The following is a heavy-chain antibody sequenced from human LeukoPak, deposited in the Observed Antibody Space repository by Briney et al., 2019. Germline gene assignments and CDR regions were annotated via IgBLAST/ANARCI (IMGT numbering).Heavy chain of an antibody. D-gene: IGHD3-16*02. CDR3: ARDRRYDYVWGSYLPHYYFDY. Sequence: GGSLRLSCAASGFTFSSYGMHWVRQAPGKGLEWVAVIWYDGSNKYYADSVKGRFTISRDNSKNTLYLQMNSLKAEDTAVYYCARDRRYDYVWGSYLPHYYFDYWGQGTLVTVSS. CDR1: GFTFSSYG. J-gene: IGHJ4*02. CDR2: IWYDGSNK. V-gene: IGHV3-33*01.